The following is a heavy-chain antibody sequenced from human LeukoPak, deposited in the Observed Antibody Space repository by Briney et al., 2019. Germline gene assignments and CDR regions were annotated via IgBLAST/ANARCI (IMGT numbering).Heavy chain of an antibody. CDR1: GYTFTSYG. J-gene: IGHJ6*03. CDR2: ISGYNGNT. Sequence: ASVKVSCKASGYTFTSYGISWVRQAPGQGLEWMGWISGYNGNTNYAQKLQGRVTMTTDTSTSTAYMELRSLRSDDTAVYYCARDLGRRCSGGRCYYYYNYMDVWGKGTTVPISS. V-gene: IGHV1-18*01. D-gene: IGHD2-15*01. CDR3: ARDLGRRCSGGRCYYYYNYMDV.